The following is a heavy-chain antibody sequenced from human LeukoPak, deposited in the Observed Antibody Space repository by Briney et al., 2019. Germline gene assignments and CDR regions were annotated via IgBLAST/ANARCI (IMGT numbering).Heavy chain of an antibody. Sequence: GGSLRLSCAASGFTFDDYAMHWVRQAPGKGLEWVSGISWNSGSIGYADSVKGRFTISRDNAKNSLYLQMNSLRAEDTALYYCAKARGPMWFGPNWFDPWGQGTPVTVSS. J-gene: IGHJ5*02. CDR1: GFTFDDYA. D-gene: IGHD3-10*01. V-gene: IGHV3-9*01. CDR2: ISWNSGSI. CDR3: AKARGPMWFGPNWFDP.